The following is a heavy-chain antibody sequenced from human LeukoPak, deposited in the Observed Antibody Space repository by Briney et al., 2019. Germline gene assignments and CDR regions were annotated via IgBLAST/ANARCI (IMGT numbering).Heavy chain of an antibody. D-gene: IGHD6-13*01. CDR3: EKDGAGWYEGRFDN. CDR1: GFTFDDYA. Sequence: PGGSLRLSCAASGFTFDDYAMHWVRQAPGKGLEWVSGISWNSGSIGYADSVKGRFTISRDNAKNSLYLQMNSLRAEDTALYYCEKDGAGWYEGRFDNWGKGPLVTFS. V-gene: IGHV3-9*01. J-gene: IGHJ4*02. CDR2: ISWNSGSI.